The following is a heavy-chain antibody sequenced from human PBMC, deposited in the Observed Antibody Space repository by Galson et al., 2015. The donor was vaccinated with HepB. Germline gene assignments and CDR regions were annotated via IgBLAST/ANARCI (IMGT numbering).Heavy chain of an antibody. D-gene: IGHD3-22*01. CDR2: IIPIFGTA. CDR1: GGTFSSYP. J-gene: IGHJ4*02. CDR3: ARSGSSLYDSSGYYYGY. V-gene: IGHV1-69*13. Sequence: SVKVSCKASGGTFSSYPISWVRQAPGQGLEWMGGIIPIFGTANYAQKFQGRVTITADESTSTAYMELSSLRSEDTAVYYCARSGSSLYDSSGYYYGYWGQGTLVTVSS.